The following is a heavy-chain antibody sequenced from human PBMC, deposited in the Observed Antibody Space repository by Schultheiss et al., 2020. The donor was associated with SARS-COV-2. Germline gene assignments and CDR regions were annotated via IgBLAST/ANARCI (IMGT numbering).Heavy chain of an antibody. V-gene: IGHV4-61*05. CDR1: GGSISSSSYY. J-gene: IGHJ4*02. CDR3: ARASYSNCLDY. Sequence: SQTLSLTCTVSGGSISSSSYYWSWIRQPPGKGLEWIGYIYYSGSTNYNPSLKSRVTMSVDTSKNQFSLKLSSVTAADTAVYYCARASYSNCLDYWGQGTLVTVSS. D-gene: IGHD6-13*01. CDR2: IYYSGST.